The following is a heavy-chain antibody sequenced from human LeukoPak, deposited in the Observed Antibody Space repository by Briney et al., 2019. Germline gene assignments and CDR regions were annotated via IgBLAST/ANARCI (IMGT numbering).Heavy chain of an antibody. CDR1: GYTFTSYG. D-gene: IGHD2-21*02. CDR3: ARTPYCGGDCMGPFDY. Sequence: ASVKVSCKASGYTFTSYGISWVRQAPGQGLEWMGWISAYNGNTNYAQKLQGRVTMTTDTSTSTAYVELRSLRSDDTAVYYCARTPYCGGDCMGPFDYWGQGTLVTVSS. CDR2: ISAYNGNT. J-gene: IGHJ4*02. V-gene: IGHV1-18*01.